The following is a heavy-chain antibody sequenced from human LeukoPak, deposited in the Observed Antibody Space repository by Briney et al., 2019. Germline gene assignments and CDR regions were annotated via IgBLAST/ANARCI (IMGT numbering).Heavy chain of an antibody. CDR1: GYTFTDYY. Sequence: ASVKLSCKASGYTFTDYYMHWVRQAPGQGLEWMGGINPNSGGTNYAQKFQDRVTVTRDTSISTAYMELSRLRSDDTAVYYCARSPGYSSGWYTYWGQGTLVTVSS. J-gene: IGHJ4*02. CDR2: INPNSGGT. V-gene: IGHV1-2*02. D-gene: IGHD6-19*01. CDR3: ARSPGYSSGWYTY.